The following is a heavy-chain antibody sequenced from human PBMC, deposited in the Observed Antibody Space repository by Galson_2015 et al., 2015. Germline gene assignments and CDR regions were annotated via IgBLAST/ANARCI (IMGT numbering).Heavy chain of an antibody. CDR2: ISGSGGST. J-gene: IGHJ6*03. D-gene: IGHD5-24*01. V-gene: IGHV3-23*01. CDR1: GFTFSSYA. CDR3: AKVGGYGYNPYYYYYMDV. Sequence: SLRLSCAASGFTFSSYAMSWVRQAPGKGLEWVSAISGSGGSTYYADSVKGRFTISRDNSKNTLYLQMNSLRAEDTAVYYCAKVGGYGYNPYYYYYMDVWGKGTTVTVSS.